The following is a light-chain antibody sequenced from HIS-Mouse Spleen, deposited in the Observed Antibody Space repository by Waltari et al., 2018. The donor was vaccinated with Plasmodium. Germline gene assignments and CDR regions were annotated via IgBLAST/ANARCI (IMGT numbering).Light chain of an antibody. CDR3: AAWDDSLNGVV. CDR2: SNN. J-gene: IGLJ2*01. CDR1: SSNLGSNT. Sequence: QSVLTRPPSASGTPGQRVTISCSGSSSNLGSNTVNWYQQLPGTAPKLLIYSNNQRPSGVPDRFSGSKSGTSASLAISGLQSEDEADYYCAAWDDSLNGVVFGGGTKLTVL. V-gene: IGLV1-44*01.